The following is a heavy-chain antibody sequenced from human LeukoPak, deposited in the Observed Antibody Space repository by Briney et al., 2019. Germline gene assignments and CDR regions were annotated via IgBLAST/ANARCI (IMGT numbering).Heavy chain of an antibody. CDR3: ARGLANPRMVRGVQNWFDP. D-gene: IGHD3-10*01. Sequence: PGGSLRLSCVASGFTFRLFGMHWVRQAPGKGLEWVSSISSSSSYIYYADSVKGRFTISRDNAKNSLYLQMNSLRAEDTAVYYCARGLANPRMVRGVQNWFDPWGQGTLVTVSS. CDR1: GFTFRLFG. CDR2: ISSSSSYI. V-gene: IGHV3-21*01. J-gene: IGHJ5*02.